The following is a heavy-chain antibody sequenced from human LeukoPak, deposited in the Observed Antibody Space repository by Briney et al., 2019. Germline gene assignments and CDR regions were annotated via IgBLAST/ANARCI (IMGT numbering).Heavy chain of an antibody. D-gene: IGHD3-22*01. Sequence: GGSLRLSCAASGFTFSSYAMSWVRQAPGKGLEWVSAISGSGGSTYYADSVKGRFTISRDNSKNTLYLQMISLRAEDTAVYYCAKDPYYYDSSGPPDYWGQGTLVTVSS. V-gene: IGHV3-23*01. J-gene: IGHJ4*02. CDR1: GFTFSSYA. CDR3: AKDPYYYDSSGPPDY. CDR2: ISGSGGST.